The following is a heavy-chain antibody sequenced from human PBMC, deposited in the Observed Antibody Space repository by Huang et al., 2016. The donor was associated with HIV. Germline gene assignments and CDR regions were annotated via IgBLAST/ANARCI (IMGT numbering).Heavy chain of an antibody. CDR2: VYDSGTT. V-gene: IGHV4-59*02. D-gene: IGHD6-19*01. J-gene: IGHJ5*02. CDR1: GDSDSSHY. CDR3: VRDQGRLAVGGIDNWFDP. Sequence: QVRLQESGPGLVKPSETLSLSCTVSGDSDSSHYWGWIRHPPGKGLEWIGTVYDSGTTKYNPRLKSRITISVDTSKNGFSLNITSVSAADTAMYFCVRDQGRLAVGGIDNWFDPWGQGALVTVSS.